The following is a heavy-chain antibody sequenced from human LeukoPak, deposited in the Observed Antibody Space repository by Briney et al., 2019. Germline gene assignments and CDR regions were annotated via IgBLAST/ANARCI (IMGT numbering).Heavy chain of an antibody. CDR3: ARGRGYYQDY. Sequence: SETLSLTCTVSGGSISSSSYYWGWIRQPPGKGLEWIGSIYYSGSTNYNPSLKSRVTMSADTSKNQFSLKLSSVTAADTAVYYCARGRGYYQDYWGQGTLVTVSS. CDR2: IYYSGST. V-gene: IGHV4-39*07. D-gene: IGHD3-22*01. CDR1: GGSISSSSYY. J-gene: IGHJ4*02.